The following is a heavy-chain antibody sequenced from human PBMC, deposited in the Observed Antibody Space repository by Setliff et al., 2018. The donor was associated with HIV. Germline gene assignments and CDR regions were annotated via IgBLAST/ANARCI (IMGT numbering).Heavy chain of an antibody. CDR2: IWYDGSNK. V-gene: IGHV3-33*01. CDR3: ARSRPYNSALDY. CDR1: GFTFSSYG. D-gene: IGHD6-25*01. Sequence: GGSLRLSCAASGFTFSSYGMHWVRQAPGKGLEWVAVIWYDGSNKYYADSVKGRFTISRDNSKNTVYLQVGSLRPDDTAMYYCARSRPYNSALDYWGQGTLVTVSS. J-gene: IGHJ4*02.